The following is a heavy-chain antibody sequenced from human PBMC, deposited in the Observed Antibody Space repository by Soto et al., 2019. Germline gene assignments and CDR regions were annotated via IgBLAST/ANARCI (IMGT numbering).Heavy chain of an antibody. V-gene: IGHV4-31*03. D-gene: IGHD3-9*01. CDR3: ARVFPIDSQPIDY. J-gene: IGHJ4*02. CDR2: IYYGGTT. Sequence: PSETLSLTCTVSGGSISSGGYYWSWIRQPPGKGLEWIGYIYYGGTTYYNPSLKSRVTISVDTSKNQFSLKLSSLTAADTAVYYCARVFPIDSQPIDYWGQGTLVTVSS. CDR1: GGSISSGGYY.